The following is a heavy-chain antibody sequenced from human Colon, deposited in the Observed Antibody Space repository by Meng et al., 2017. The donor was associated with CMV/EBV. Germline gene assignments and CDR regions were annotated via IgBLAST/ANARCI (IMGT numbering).Heavy chain of an antibody. CDR1: GFTFNSYW. CDR2: IKGDEIEA. CDR3: ARIGYWATGLDG. V-gene: IGHV3-74*01. J-gene: IGHJ6*02. D-gene: IGHD3-22*01. Sequence: GESLKISCVASGFTFNSYWIHWVRQAPGEGLVWVSRIKGDEIEASYADSVKGRFTISRDNAQNTVYLQMRSLRADDTAVYYCARIGYWATGLDGWGQGTTVTVSS.